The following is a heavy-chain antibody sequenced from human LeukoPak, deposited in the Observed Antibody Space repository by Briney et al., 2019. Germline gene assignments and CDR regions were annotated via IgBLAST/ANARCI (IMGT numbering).Heavy chain of an antibody. J-gene: IGHJ4*02. Sequence: GGSLRLSCAASGFTFSSYAMSWVRQAPGKGLEWVSAISGSGGSTYYAGSVRGRFTISRDNSKNTLYLQMNSLRAEDTAVYYCAKPRLWIQLWPFDYWGQGALATVSS. CDR2: ISGSGGST. D-gene: IGHD5-18*01. CDR1: GFTFSSYA. V-gene: IGHV3-23*01. CDR3: AKPRLWIQLWPFDY.